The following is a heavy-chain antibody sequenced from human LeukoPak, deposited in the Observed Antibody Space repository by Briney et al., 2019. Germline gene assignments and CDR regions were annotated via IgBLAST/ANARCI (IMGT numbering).Heavy chain of an antibody. Sequence: SETLSLTCTVSGGSISSGSYYWSWIRQPAGKGLEWIGRIYTSGSTNYNPSLKSRVTISVDTSKNQFSLKLSSVTAADTAAYYCARDYYDFWRGYYYYYMDVWGKGTTVTVSS. CDR2: IYTSGST. CDR3: ARDYYDFWRGYYYYYMDV. J-gene: IGHJ6*03. V-gene: IGHV4-61*02. CDR1: GGSISSGSYY. D-gene: IGHD3-3*01.